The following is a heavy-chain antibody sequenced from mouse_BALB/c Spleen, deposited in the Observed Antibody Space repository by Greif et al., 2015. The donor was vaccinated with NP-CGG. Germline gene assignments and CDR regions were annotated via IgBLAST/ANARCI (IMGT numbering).Heavy chain of an antibody. V-gene: IGHV1-31*01. CDR3: ARGLGPDYFDY. CDR2: INPYNGAT. D-gene: IGHD4-1*01. CDR1: GYSFTGYY. Sequence: VQLQQPGPELVKPGASVKISCKASGYSFTGYYMHWVKQSHVKSLEWIGRINPYNGATSYNQNFKDKASLTVDKSSSTAYMELHSLTSEDSAVYYCARGLGPDYFDYWGQGTTLTVSS. J-gene: IGHJ2*01.